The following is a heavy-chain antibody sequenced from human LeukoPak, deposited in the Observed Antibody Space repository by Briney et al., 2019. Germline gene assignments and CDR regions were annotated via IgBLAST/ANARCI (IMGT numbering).Heavy chain of an antibody. CDR2: IIPILGIA. D-gene: IGHD1-20*01. CDR1: GGTFTSYA. CDR3: AAPITGTTSSYYFDY. V-gene: IGHV1-69*04. J-gene: IGHJ4*02. Sequence: SVKVSCKASGGTFTSYAINWVRQAPGQGLEWMGRIIPILGIANYAQKFQGRVTITADKSTSTAYMELSSLRSEDTAVYYCAAPITGTTSSYYFDYWGQGTLVTVSS.